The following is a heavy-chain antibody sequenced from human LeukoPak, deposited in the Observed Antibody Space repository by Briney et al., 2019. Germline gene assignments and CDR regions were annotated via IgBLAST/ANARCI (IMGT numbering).Heavy chain of an antibody. Sequence: ASVKVSCKASGYTFTSYYMHWVRQAPGQGLEWMGWINPNSGGTNYAQKFQGRVTMTRDTSISTAYMELSRLRSDDTAVYYCARRQWLRGDNWFDPWGQGTLVAVSS. CDR2: INPNSGGT. CDR1: GYTFTSYY. D-gene: IGHD6-19*01. CDR3: ARRQWLRGDNWFDP. J-gene: IGHJ5*02. V-gene: IGHV1-2*02.